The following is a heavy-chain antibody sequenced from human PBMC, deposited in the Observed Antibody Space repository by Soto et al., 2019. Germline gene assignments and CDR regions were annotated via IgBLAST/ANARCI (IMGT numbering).Heavy chain of an antibody. CDR2: IYYSGST. CDR1: GGSISSGDYY. Sequence: SETLSLTCTVSGGSISSGDYYWSWIRQPPGKGLEWIGYIYYSGSTYYNPSLKSRVTISVDTSKNQFSLKLSSVTAADTAVYYCARDNILGILYGGMDVWGQGTTVTASS. D-gene: IGHD3-3*01. CDR3: ARDNILGILYGGMDV. J-gene: IGHJ6*02. V-gene: IGHV4-30-4*01.